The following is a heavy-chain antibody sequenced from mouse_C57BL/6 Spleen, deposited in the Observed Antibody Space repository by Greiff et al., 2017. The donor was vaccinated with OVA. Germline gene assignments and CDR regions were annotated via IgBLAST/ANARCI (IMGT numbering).Heavy chain of an antibody. CDR1: GYAFTNYL. CDR3: ARDTTVVAYWYFDV. Sequence: QVQLQQSGAELVRPGTSVKVSCKASGYAFTNYLIEWVKQRPGQGLEWIGVINPGSGGTNYNEKFKGKATLTADKSSSTAYMQLSSLTSEDSAVYFCARDTTVVAYWYFDVWGTGTTVTVSS. V-gene: IGHV1-54*01. CDR2: INPGSGGT. J-gene: IGHJ1*03. D-gene: IGHD1-1*01.